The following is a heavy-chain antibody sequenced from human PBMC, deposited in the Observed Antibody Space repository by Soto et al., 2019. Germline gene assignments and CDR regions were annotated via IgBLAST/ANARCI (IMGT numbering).Heavy chain of an antibody. CDR1: GGSISSGGYY. CDR3: ARAAHYDILTGYYTPEFDY. CDR2: IYYSGST. V-gene: IGHV4-31*03. D-gene: IGHD3-9*01. Sequence: PSETLSLTCTVSGGSISSGGYYWSWIRQHPGKGLEWIGYIYYSGSTYYNPSLKSRVTISVDTSKNQFSLKLSSVTAADTAVYYCARAAHYDILTGYYTPEFDYWGQGTLVTVSS. J-gene: IGHJ4*02.